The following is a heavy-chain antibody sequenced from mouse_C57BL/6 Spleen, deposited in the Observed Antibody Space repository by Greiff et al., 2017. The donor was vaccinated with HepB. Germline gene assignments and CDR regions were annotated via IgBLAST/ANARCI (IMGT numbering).Heavy chain of an antibody. CDR3: ARPSMVTQYYFDY. Sequence: VQLQQSGAELVKPGASVKISCKASGYAFSSYWMNWVKQRPGKGLEWIGQIYPGDGDTNYNGKFKGKATLTADKSSSTAYMQLSSLTSEDSAVYVCARPSMVTQYYFDYWGQGTTLTVSS. J-gene: IGHJ2*01. CDR2: IYPGDGDT. D-gene: IGHD2-2*01. CDR1: GYAFSSYW. V-gene: IGHV1-80*01.